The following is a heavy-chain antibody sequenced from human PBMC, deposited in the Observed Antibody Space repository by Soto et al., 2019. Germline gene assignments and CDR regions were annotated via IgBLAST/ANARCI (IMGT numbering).Heavy chain of an antibody. Sequence: QITLKESGPPLVKPTQTLTLTCTFSGFSLSTSGVGVGWIRQPPGKALEWLALIYWDDDKRYSPSLKSRLTITKDTSKNQVVLTMTNMDPVDTATYYCAHSSYDFWSGYYRGWFDPWGQGTLVTVSS. CDR2: IYWDDDK. V-gene: IGHV2-5*02. CDR3: AHSSYDFWSGYYRGWFDP. J-gene: IGHJ5*02. CDR1: GFSLSTSGVG. D-gene: IGHD3-3*01.